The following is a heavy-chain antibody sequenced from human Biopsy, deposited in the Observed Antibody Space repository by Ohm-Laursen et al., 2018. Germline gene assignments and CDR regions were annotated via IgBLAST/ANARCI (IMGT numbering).Heavy chain of an antibody. CDR1: GGTLSNYG. Sequence: ASVKVSCNAPGGTLSNYGVNWVRQAPGQGLEWLGGNIPILGTGNYAQKFQDRVTVAADTSTSTATVELRSLRSDDTAVYYCATKLTGYFHHWGQGTLVIVSS. CDR3: ATKLTGYFHH. J-gene: IGHJ1*01. V-gene: IGHV1-69*06. CDR2: NIPILGTG. D-gene: IGHD3-9*01.